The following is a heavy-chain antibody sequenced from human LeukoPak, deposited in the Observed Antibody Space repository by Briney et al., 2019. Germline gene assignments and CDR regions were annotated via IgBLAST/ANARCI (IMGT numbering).Heavy chain of an antibody. Sequence: ASVTVSCKASGYTFTGYYMHWVRQAPGQGLEWMGWINPNSGGTNYAQKFQGWVTMTRDTSISTAYMELSRLRSDDTAVYYCARGAFVDYYNSSGYYDYWGQGTLVTVSS. CDR3: ARGAFVDYYNSSGYYDY. V-gene: IGHV1-2*04. CDR1: GYTFTGYY. D-gene: IGHD3-22*01. J-gene: IGHJ4*02. CDR2: INPNSGGT.